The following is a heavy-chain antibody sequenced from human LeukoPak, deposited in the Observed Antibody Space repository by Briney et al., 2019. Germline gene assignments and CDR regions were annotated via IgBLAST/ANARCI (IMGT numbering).Heavy chain of an antibody. D-gene: IGHD2-2*01. CDR2: INHSGST. J-gene: IGHJ6*03. CDR1: GGSFSGYY. V-gene: IGHV4-34*01. CDR3: ARGSGPAAMSYYYYYMDV. Sequence: SETLSLTCAVYGGSFSGYYWSWIRQPPGKGLEWIGEINHSGSTNYNPSLKSRVTISVDTSKNQFSLKLSSVTAADTAVYYCARGSGPAAMSYYYYYMDVWGKGTTLTVSS.